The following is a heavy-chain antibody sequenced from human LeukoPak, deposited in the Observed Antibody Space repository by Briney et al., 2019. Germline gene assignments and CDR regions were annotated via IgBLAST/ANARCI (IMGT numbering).Heavy chain of an antibody. CDR2: IIPILGIA. J-gene: IGHJ6*02. Sequence: SVKVSCKASGGTFSSYAISWVRQAPGQGLEWMGRIIPILGIANYAQKFQGRVTITADKSTSTAYMELSSLRSEDTAVYYCARDETAMGSYYYYGMDVWGQGTTVTVSS. V-gene: IGHV1-69*04. CDR1: GGTFSSYA. CDR3: ARDETAMGSYYYYGMDV. D-gene: IGHD5-18*01.